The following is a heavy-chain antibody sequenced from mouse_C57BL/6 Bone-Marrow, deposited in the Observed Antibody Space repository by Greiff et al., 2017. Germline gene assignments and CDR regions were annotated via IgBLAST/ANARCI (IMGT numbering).Heavy chain of an antibody. CDR2: ILPGSGST. CDR1: GYTFTGYW. J-gene: IGHJ1*03. Sequence: VKLMESGAELMKPGASVKLSCKATGYTFTGYWIEWVKQRPGHGLEWIGEILPGSGSTNYNEKFKGKATFTADTSSNTAYMQLSSLTTEDSAIYYCARRYYYGSSYVVLYWYFDVWGTGTTVTVSS. V-gene: IGHV1-9*01. D-gene: IGHD1-1*01. CDR3: ARRYYYGSSYVVLYWYFDV.